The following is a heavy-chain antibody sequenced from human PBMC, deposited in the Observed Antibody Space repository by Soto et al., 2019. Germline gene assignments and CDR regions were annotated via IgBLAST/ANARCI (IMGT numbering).Heavy chain of an antibody. V-gene: IGHV2-5*02. Sequence: QITLKESGPTLVKPTQTLTLTCTFSGFSLSTSGVGVGWIRQPPGKALEWLALIYWDDDKRYSPSLKSRLTITKDTSKNQVVLTMTNMDPVDTATYYCARSPDIVVVPAAYNWFDPWGQGTLVTVSS. CDR1: GFSLSTSGVG. CDR2: IYWDDDK. CDR3: ARSPDIVVVPAAYNWFDP. D-gene: IGHD2-2*01. J-gene: IGHJ5*02.